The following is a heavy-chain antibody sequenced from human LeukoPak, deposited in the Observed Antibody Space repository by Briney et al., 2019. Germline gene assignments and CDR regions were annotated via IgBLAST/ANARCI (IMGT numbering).Heavy chain of an antibody. J-gene: IGHJ4*02. Sequence: PGGSLRLSCAASGFTFSSYAMSRVRQAPGKGLEWVSAISGSGGSTYYADSVKGRFTISRDNSKNTLYLQMNSLRAEDTAVYYCAKGHIAVAGTRGYFDYWGQGTLVTVSS. D-gene: IGHD6-19*01. CDR1: GFTFSSYA. CDR2: ISGSGGST. CDR3: AKGHIAVAGTRGYFDY. V-gene: IGHV3-23*01.